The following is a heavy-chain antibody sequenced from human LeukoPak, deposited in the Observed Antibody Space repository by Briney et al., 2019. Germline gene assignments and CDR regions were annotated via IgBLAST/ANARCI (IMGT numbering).Heavy chain of an antibody. J-gene: IGHJ5*02. D-gene: IGHD3-10*01. CDR2: IYTSGST. CDR3: ARDHYEVLRLVRASNWFDP. V-gene: IGHV4-4*07. CDR1: GGSISSYY. Sequence: SETLSLTCTVSGGSISSYYWSWIRQSAGKGLEWIGRIYTSGSTNYNPSLKSRVTMSVDTSKNQFSLKLSSVTAADTAVYYCARDHYEVLRLVRASNWFDPWGQGTLVTVSS.